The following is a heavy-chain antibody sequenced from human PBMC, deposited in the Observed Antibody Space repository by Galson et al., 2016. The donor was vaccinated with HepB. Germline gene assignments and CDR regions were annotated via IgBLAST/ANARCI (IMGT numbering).Heavy chain of an antibody. CDR1: GGTFSSHA. Sequence: SVKVSCKASGGTFSSHAISWVRQAPGQGLEWMGGIIPIYGTTSYSQKFQDRVTITANEFTSTAYMEMNSLRSEDTAVYYCAKTYQWLAWFDPWGQGTPVTVSS. CDR3: AKTYQWLAWFDP. V-gene: IGHV1-69*13. J-gene: IGHJ5*02. D-gene: IGHD6-19*01. CDR2: IIPIYGTT.